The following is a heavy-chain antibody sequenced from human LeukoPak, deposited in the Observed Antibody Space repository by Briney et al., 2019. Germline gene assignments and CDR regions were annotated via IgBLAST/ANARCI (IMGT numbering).Heavy chain of an antibody. Sequence: PGGSLRLSCAASGFTFSNSAMHWVRQAPGKGLEYVSAISSSGVSTYYANSVKGRFTISRDNSKNTLYLQMNSLRAEDTAVYYCAKGGYYDSSGYSPFDYWGQGTLVTVSS. J-gene: IGHJ4*02. CDR2: ISSSGVST. CDR3: AKGGYYDSSGYSPFDY. D-gene: IGHD3-22*01. V-gene: IGHV3-64*01. CDR1: GFTFSNSA.